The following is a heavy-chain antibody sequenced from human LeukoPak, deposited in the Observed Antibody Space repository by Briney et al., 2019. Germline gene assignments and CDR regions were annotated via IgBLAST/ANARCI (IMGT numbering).Heavy chain of an antibody. CDR1: GDSISSTSYY. D-gene: IGHD6-19*01. V-gene: IGHV4-39*07. CDR2: INHSGST. Sequence: SDTLSLTCTVSGDSISSTSYYWGWVRQPPGKGLEWIGEINHSGSTNYNPSLKSRVTISVDTSKNQFSLKLSSVTAADTAVYYCARVAAGGDSSGWYSSGDEVWFDYWGQGTLVTVSS. J-gene: IGHJ4*02. CDR3: ARVAAGGDSSGWYSSGDEVWFDY.